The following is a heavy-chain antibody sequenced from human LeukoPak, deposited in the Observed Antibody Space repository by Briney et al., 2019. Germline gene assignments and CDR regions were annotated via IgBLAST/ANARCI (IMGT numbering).Heavy chain of an antibody. V-gene: IGHV3-33*01. Sequence: GGSLRLSCAASGFTFSSYGMHWVRQAPGKGLEWVAVIWYDGSNKYYADSVKGRFTISRDNSENTLYLQMNSLRAEDTAVYYCARDGSYYDILAFLDYWGQGTLVTVSS. CDR3: ARDGSYYDILAFLDY. J-gene: IGHJ4*02. CDR2: IWYDGSNK. D-gene: IGHD3-9*01. CDR1: GFTFSSYG.